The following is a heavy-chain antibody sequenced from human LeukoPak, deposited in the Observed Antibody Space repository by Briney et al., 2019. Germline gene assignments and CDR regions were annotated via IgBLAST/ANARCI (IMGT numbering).Heavy chain of an antibody. J-gene: IGHJ4*02. D-gene: IGHD5-18*01. V-gene: IGHV3-11*06. CDR3: AREGRGYSYAFEY. CDR2: ISSSSGHT. CDR1: GFTFNDYY. Sequence: PGGSLRLSCAASGFTFNDYYMNWIRRAPGKGLEWVSYISSSSGHTNYADSVKGRFTISRDNAKNSLYLQMNSLRAEDTAVYYCAREGRGYSYAFEYWGQGTLVTVSS.